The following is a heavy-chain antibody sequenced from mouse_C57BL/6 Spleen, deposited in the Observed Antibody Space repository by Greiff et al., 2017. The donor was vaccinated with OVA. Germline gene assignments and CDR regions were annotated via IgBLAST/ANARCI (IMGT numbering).Heavy chain of an antibody. Sequence: QVHVKQSGAELVKPGASVKLSCKASGYTFTSYWMQWVKQRPGQGLEWIGEIDPSDSYTNYNQKFKGKATLTVDTSSSTAYMQLSSLTSEDSAVYYCARGQDYFDYWGQGTTLTVSS. CDR2: IDPSDSYT. CDR1: GYTFTSYW. CDR3: ARGQDYFDY. J-gene: IGHJ2*01. V-gene: IGHV1-50*01.